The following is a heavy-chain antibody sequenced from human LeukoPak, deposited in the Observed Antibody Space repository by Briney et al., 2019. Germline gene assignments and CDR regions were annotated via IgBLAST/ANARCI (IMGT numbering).Heavy chain of an antibody. CDR3: ARGRSPRMYYDFWSGYYGY. V-gene: IGHV4-34*01. J-gene: IGHJ4*02. Sequence: SETLSLTCAVYGGPFSGYYWSWIRQPPGKGLEWIGEINHSGSTNYNPSLKSRVTISVDTSKNQFSLKLSSVTAADTAVYYCARGRSPRMYYDFWSGYYGYWGQGTLVTVSS. CDR1: GGPFSGYY. D-gene: IGHD3-3*01. CDR2: INHSGST.